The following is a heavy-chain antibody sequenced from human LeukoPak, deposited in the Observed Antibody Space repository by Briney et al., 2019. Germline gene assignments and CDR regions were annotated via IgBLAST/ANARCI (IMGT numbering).Heavy chain of an antibody. CDR3: ARGAPSYYDFWSGYYSARDCYYGMDV. D-gene: IGHD3-3*01. V-gene: IGHV4-34*01. CDR2: INHSGST. J-gene: IGHJ6*02. CDR1: GGSFSGYY. Sequence: PSENLSLTCAVYGGSFSGYYWSWIRQPPGEGLEWIGEINHSGSTNYNPSLKSRVTISVDTSKNQFSLKLSSVTAADTAVYYCARGAPSYYDFWSGYYSARDCYYGMDVWGQGTTVTVSS.